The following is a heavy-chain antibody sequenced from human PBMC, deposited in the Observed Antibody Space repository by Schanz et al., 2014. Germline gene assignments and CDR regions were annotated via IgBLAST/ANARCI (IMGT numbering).Heavy chain of an antibody. D-gene: IGHD5-18*01. CDR1: GYAFSDYG. J-gene: IGHJ6*02. CDR2: ISPYTGNT. V-gene: IGHV1-18*01. CDR3: ARGPSQGYSYGHNIGAYYYGMDV. Sequence: QVQLVQSGAEVKKPGASVKVSCKTSGYAFSDYGITWVRQAPGQGLQWMGWISPYTGNTHYFDKMEGRVTMTTDTSTGTAYMELRSLRSDDTALYYCARGPSQGYSYGHNIGAYYYGMDVWGQGTTVTVSS.